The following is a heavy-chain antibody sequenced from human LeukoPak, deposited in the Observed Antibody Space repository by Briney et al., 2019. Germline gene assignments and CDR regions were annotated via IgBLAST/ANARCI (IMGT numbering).Heavy chain of an antibody. Sequence: GGSLRLSCAASGFTFSSYSMNWVRQAPGKGLEWVSYISSSSSTIYYADSVKGRFTISRDNAKNSLYLQMNSLRDEDTAVYYCARTDLWFGESDEGSFDYWGQGTLVTVSS. CDR2: ISSSSSTI. J-gene: IGHJ4*02. CDR1: GFTFSSYS. D-gene: IGHD3-10*01. CDR3: ARTDLWFGESDEGSFDY. V-gene: IGHV3-48*02.